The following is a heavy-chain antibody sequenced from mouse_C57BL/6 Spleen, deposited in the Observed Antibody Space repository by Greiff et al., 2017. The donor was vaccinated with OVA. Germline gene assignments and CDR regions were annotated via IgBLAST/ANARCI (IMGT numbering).Heavy chain of an antibody. CDR2: ISSGSSTI. CDR3: ARDRDTTVVAPFAY. V-gene: IGHV5-17*01. J-gene: IGHJ3*01. D-gene: IGHD1-1*01. CDR1: GFTFSDYG. Sequence: EVQLVESGGGLVKPGGSLKLSCAASGFTFSDYGMHWVRQAPEKGLEWVAYISSGSSTIYYADTVKGRFTISRDNAKNTLFLQMTSLRSEDTAMYYCARDRDTTVVAPFAYWGQGTLVTVSA.